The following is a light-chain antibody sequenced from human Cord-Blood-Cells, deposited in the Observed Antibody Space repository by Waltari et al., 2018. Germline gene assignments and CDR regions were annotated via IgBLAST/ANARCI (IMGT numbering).Light chain of an antibody. CDR3: QQYDNLPLF. V-gene: IGKV1-33*01. CDR1: QDISNY. J-gene: IGKJ3*01. Sequence: DIQMTQSPSSLSASVGDRVTITCQASQDISNYLNWYQQKPGKAPKLLIYDASNLETGVPSRFSGSGSGTDFTFTINSLQPEDIATYYCQQYDNLPLFFGPGTKVDIK. CDR2: DAS.